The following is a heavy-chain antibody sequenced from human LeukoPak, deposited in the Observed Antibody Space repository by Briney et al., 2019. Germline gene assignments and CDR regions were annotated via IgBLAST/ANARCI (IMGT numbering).Heavy chain of an antibody. CDR2: MNPDSGNT. D-gene: IGHD3-16*01. CDR3: ARRRGLFGGAGYYFDY. Sequence: ASVKVSCKASGYTFISHDINWVRQATGQGLEWMGWMNPDSGNTDYAQSFQGRVTMTRNTSINTAYMELSGLRSSDTAVFYCARRRGLFGGAGYYFDYWGQGTLVTVSS. J-gene: IGHJ4*02. V-gene: IGHV1-8*01. CDR1: GYTFISHD.